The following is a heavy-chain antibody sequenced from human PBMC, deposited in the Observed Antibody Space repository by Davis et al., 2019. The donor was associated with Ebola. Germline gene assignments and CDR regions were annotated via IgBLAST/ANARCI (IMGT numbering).Heavy chain of an antibody. CDR2: INPSGGST. CDR3: ARAPRYSSSWYY. D-gene: IGHD6-13*01. CDR1: GGTFSSYA. V-gene: IGHV1-46*01. Sequence: AASVKVSCKASGGTFSSYAISWVRQAPGQGLEWMGIINPSGGSTSYAQKLQGRVTMTTDTSTSTAYMELRSLRSDDTAVYYCARAPRYSSSWYYWGQGTLVTVSS. J-gene: IGHJ4*02.